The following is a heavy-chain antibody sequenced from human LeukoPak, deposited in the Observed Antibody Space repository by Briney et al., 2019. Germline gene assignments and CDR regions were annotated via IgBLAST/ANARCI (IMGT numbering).Heavy chain of an antibody. J-gene: IGHJ4*02. D-gene: IGHD1-26*01. CDR2: IYHSGST. Sequence: SETLSLTCAVSGGSISSSNWWSWVRQPPGKGLEWIGEIYHSGSTNYNPSLKSRVTISVDTSKNQFSLKLSSVTAADTAVYYCARSVGATYFDYWGQGTLVTVSS. V-gene: IGHV4-4*02. CDR1: GGSISSSNW. CDR3: ARSVGATYFDY.